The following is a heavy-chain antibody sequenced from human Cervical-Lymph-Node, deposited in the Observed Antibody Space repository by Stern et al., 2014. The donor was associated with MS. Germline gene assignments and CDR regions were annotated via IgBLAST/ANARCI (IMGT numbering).Heavy chain of an antibody. Sequence: QVQLVQSGAEVKKPGSSVKVSCKASGGTFSNDATSWVRQAPGQGLEWMGGIVPLFGKPNYAQKFQGRVTITADESTSTAYMDLSSLRSEDTAVYYCASPLTATSVPFGYYGMDVWGQGTTVTVS. J-gene: IGHJ6*02. D-gene: IGHD4-17*01. V-gene: IGHV1-69*01. CDR2: IVPLFGKP. CDR1: GGTFSNDA. CDR3: ASPLTATSVPFGYYGMDV.